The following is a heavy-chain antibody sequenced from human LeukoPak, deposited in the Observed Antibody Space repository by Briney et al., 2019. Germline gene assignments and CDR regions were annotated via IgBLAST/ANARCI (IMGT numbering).Heavy chain of an antibody. V-gene: IGHV4-39*01. J-gene: IGHJ4*02. Sequence: PSETLSLTCTVSGGSMSGSTYYWGWIRQPPGKGLEWIGTIYHSGSTYCNTSLKSRVTISVDTSKNQFSLKLSSVTAADTAVYYCARHLGIQVWFLDYWGQGTLVTVSS. CDR1: GGSMSGSTYY. CDR2: IYHSGST. D-gene: IGHD5-18*01. CDR3: ARHLGIQVWFLDY.